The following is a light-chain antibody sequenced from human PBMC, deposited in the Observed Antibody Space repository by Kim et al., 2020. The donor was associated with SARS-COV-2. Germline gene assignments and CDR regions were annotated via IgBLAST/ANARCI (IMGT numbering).Light chain of an antibody. CDR2: NND. J-gene: IGLJ2*01. V-gene: IGLV1-44*01. CDR1: SSNIASNT. Sequence: GQRVTIYCSGSSSNIASNTVNWYQQVPGTAPKLLIYNNDQRPSGVPDRFSGSKSGTSASLAINGLQSEDESDYYCAAWDDRLNGLLFGGGTQLTVL. CDR3: AAWDDRLNGLL.